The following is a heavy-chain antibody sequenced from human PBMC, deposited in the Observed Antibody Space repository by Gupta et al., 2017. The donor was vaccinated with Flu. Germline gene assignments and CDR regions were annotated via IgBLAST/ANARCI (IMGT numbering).Heavy chain of an antibody. Sequence: EVQLLESGGDLAQHGGSLRLSCAASGFTFSAFGMRWVRQAPGKGLQWVSTISGGTTYYADSVKGRFTISRDTSRNTLLLQMNSLRAEDTAVYYCVKDAGYGEYAFWGQGTLLTVSS. V-gene: IGHV3-23*01. J-gene: IGHJ1*01. CDR3: VKDAGYGEYAF. D-gene: IGHD4-17*01. CDR1: GFTFSAFG. CDR2: ISGGTT.